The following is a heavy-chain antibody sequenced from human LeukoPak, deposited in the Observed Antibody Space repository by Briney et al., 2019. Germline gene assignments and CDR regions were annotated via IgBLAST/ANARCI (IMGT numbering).Heavy chain of an antibody. Sequence: ASVKVSCKGSGYTFTRYDINWVRQATGQGLEWMGWMNPNSGNTGYAQKFQGRVTITRNTSISTAYMELSSLRSEDTAVYYCARAIVVADAFDIWGQGTMVTVSS. CDR1: GYTFTRYD. V-gene: IGHV1-8*03. CDR3: ARAIVVADAFDI. CDR2: MNPNSGNT. D-gene: IGHD2-21*01. J-gene: IGHJ3*02.